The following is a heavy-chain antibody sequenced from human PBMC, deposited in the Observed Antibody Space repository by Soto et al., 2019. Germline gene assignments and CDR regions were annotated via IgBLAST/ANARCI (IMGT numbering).Heavy chain of an antibody. CDR2: IYHTGIT. Sequence: SETLSLTCTVSGGSIRSNYWSWVRQPPGKGLEWLGYIYHTGITSYNPSLKSRVTISVDMSKNQFSLNLMSVTAADTAIYYCARTISSSHPYNWFDTWGQGALVTVSS. V-gene: IGHV4-59*01. CDR3: ARTISSSHPYNWFDT. J-gene: IGHJ5*02. D-gene: IGHD6-6*01. CDR1: GGSIRSNY.